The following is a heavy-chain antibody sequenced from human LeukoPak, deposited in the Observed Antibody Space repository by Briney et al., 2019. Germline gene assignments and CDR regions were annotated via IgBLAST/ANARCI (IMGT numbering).Heavy chain of an antibody. CDR1: GDSVSDNSHS. CDR2: IYFAGSP. V-gene: IGHV4-39*07. D-gene: IGHD4/OR15-4a*01. Sequence: SETLSLTCTVSGDSVSDNSHSWGWIRQAPGKGLEWVGSIYFAGSPFFRPSLKSRLTLSLDTAKDLFSMSLSSVTAADTAFYYCARGIVVLSGAAPFDFWGQGTLVTVSS. J-gene: IGHJ4*02. CDR3: ARGIVVLSGAAPFDF.